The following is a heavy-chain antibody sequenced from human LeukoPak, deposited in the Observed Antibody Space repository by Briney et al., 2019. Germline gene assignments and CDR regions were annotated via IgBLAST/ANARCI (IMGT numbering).Heavy chain of an antibody. D-gene: IGHD2-21*02. Sequence: ASVKVSCKASGYTFTSYYMHWVRQAPGQGLEWMGIINPSGGSTSYAQKFQGRVTMTRDTSTSTVYMELSSLRSEDTAVYYCARLGYKRAYCGGDCPFDYWGQGTLVTVSS. J-gene: IGHJ4*02. V-gene: IGHV1-46*01. CDR3: ARLGYKRAYCGGDCPFDY. CDR2: INPSGGST. CDR1: GYTFTSYY.